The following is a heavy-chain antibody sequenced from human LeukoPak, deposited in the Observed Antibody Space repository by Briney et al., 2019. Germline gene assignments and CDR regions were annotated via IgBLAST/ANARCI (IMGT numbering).Heavy chain of an antibody. CDR2: ISGSGGST. V-gene: IGHV3-23*01. J-gene: IGHJ4*02. Sequence: GGSLRLSCAASGLTFNSYAMSWVRQAPGKGLEWVSAISGSGGSTYYADSVKGRFTISRDNPKNTLYLQMNSLRAEDTDVYYCAKGSNYYDSSGLDSWGQGTLVTVAS. CDR3: AKGSNYYDSSGLDS. D-gene: IGHD3-22*01. CDR1: GLTFNSYA.